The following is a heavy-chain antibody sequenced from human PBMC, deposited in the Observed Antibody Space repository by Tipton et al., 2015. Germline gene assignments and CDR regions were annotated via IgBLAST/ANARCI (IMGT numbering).Heavy chain of an antibody. D-gene: IGHD2-15*01. Sequence: TLSLTCTVSGASIDSYYWSWIRQPPGKGLEWIGYIYYSGSTNYNPSLKSRVTISVDASKSQFSLRLSSVTAADTAVYYCARGGWSLDYWGQGTLVTVSS. CDR2: IYYSGST. CDR1: GASIDSYY. CDR3: ARGGWSLDY. J-gene: IGHJ4*02. V-gene: IGHV4-59*01.